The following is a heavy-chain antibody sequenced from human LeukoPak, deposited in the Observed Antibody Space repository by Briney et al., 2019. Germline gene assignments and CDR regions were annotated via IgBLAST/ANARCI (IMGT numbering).Heavy chain of an antibody. CDR1: GYTFTGYY. D-gene: IGHD3-22*01. Sequence: ASVKVSCKASGYTFTGYYMHWVRQAPGQGLEWMGWINPNSGGTNYAQKLQGRVTMTRDTSISTAYMELSRLRSDDTAVYYCARARITMIVVVLTFFDYWGQGTLVTVSS. CDR2: INPNSGGT. V-gene: IGHV1-2*02. J-gene: IGHJ4*02. CDR3: ARARITMIVVVLTFFDY.